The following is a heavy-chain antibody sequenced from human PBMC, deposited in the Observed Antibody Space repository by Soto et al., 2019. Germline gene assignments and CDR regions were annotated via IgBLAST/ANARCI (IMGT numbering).Heavy chain of an antibody. J-gene: IGHJ4*02. CDR2: SSIDGVNK. CDR3: ARARRSSSWTTNA. V-gene: IGHV3-30*05. Sequence: QVQLLESGGGVVQPGGSLRLSCEVSGFNFSGYGMNWVRQAPGKGLECVAFSSIDGVNKYNAESVKGRFTISRDNSKNTLYLQMNSLREGDTGVYYCARARRSSSWTTNAWGPGTLVTVSS. CDR1: GFNFSGYG. D-gene: IGHD6-6*01.